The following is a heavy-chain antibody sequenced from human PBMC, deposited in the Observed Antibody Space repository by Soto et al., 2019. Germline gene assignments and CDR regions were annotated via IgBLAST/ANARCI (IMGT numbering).Heavy chain of an antibody. CDR1: FHSNDPVSTH. CDR3: ARSAYYVILTGRNRFDP. D-gene: IGHD3-9*01. Sequence: SDTLLPPRPVSFHSNDPVSTHCAWNRQPPGNDLVWVRSLRFNGGTYYNPSPRGRVNISVDTSKNQFSLKPSSVTAAGTAVDYCARSAYYVILTGRNRFDPWRQGTRVTVS. CDR2: LRFNGGT. J-gene: IGHJ5*02. V-gene: IGHV4-39*07.